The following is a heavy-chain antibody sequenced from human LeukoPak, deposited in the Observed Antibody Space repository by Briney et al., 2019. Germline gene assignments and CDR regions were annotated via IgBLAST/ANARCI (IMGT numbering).Heavy chain of an antibody. Sequence: PGGSLRLSCEASGFTFGNYGMHWVRQAPGKGLEWVAVSSFDGRNKYYADSVKGRFVISGDNSKNTVYLQINSVRTEDTAAYYCARVGNSSGWHDAFGYFDSWGQGLLVTVSS. CDR2: SSFDGRNK. J-gene: IGHJ4*02. D-gene: IGHD6-19*01. CDR3: ARVGNSSGWHDAFGYFDS. V-gene: IGHV3-30*19. CDR1: GFTFGNYG.